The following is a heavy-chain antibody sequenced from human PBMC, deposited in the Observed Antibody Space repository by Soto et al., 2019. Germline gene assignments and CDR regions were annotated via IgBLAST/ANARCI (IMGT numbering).Heavy chain of an antibody. CDR3: AKDRRAGGNSAFYFDF. D-gene: IGHD3-16*01. Sequence: GGSLRLSCAASGFTFSSYWMHWVRQAPGKGLVWVSRINSDGSSTSYADSVKGRFTISRDKSHNTLYLQVHSLTAEDTAVYYCAKDRRAGGNSAFYFDFWGQGAQVTVSS. CDR2: INSDGSST. J-gene: IGHJ4*02. V-gene: IGHV3-74*01. CDR1: GFTFSSYW.